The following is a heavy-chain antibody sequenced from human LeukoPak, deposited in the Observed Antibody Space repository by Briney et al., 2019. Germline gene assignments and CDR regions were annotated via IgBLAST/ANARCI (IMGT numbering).Heavy chain of an antibody. CDR3: ARAVGSGSFQTYYYYMDV. V-gene: IGHV4-39*07. CDR2: IYYSART. Sequence: SETLSLTCTVSGGSISSSNYYWGWIRQPPGKGLECIGSIYYSARTYYNPSLKSRVTMSVDTSKNQFSLKLSSVTTADTAVYYCARAVGSGSFQTYYYYMDVWGKGTTVTISS. D-gene: IGHD3-10*01. CDR1: GGSISSSNYY. J-gene: IGHJ6*03.